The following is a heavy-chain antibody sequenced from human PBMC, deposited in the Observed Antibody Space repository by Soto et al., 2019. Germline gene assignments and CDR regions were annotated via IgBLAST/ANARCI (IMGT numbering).Heavy chain of an antibody. CDR3: ARDTGVEYCSGGSCFSSINFDY. D-gene: IGHD2-15*01. CDR2: LSAYNGNT. J-gene: IGHJ4*01. CDR1: GYSFTNYG. Sequence: ASVKVSCKASGYSFTNYGISWVRQAPGQGLQWMGWLSAYNGNTKYAQKLHGRVTMTTDTSTSTAYMELRSLRSDDTAVYYCARDTGVEYCSGGSCFSSINFDYWG. V-gene: IGHV1-18*01.